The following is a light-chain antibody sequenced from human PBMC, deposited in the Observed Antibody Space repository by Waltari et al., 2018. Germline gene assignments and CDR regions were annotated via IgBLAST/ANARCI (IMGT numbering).Light chain of an antibody. CDR2: DVN. J-gene: IGLJ1*01. V-gene: IGLV2-14*03. CDR3: SSYTTGSTRYV. CDR1: SSDIGAYNF. Sequence: QSALTQPASVSGSPGQSITISCTGTSSDIGAYNFVSWYQKHPGKAPKVMIYDVNNRPSGVSSLFSGSKSGNTASLTISGLQAEDEVDYYCSSYTTGSTRYVFGSGTKVTVL.